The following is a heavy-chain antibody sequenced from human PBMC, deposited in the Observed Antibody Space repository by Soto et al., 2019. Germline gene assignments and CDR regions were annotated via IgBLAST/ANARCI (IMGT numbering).Heavy chain of an antibody. J-gene: IGHJ4*02. CDR1: GYSFASFG. Sequence: QVQLVQSGGEVKRPGASVKVSCKTSGYSFASFGITWVRQAPGQGLEWMGWISGYTGYANYPERFEDRVTLSTDPSTTTAFMELSSLRSDDTAVYYCARDTRHYFDYWGQGTLVTVSS. V-gene: IGHV1-18*01. CDR3: ARDTRHYFDY. D-gene: IGHD2-2*01. CDR2: ISGYTGYA.